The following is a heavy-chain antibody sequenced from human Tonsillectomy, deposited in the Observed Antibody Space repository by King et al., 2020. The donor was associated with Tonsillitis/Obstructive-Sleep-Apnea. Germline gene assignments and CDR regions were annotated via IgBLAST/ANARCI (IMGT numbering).Heavy chain of an antibody. V-gene: IGHV5-10-1*03. CDR1: GYSFTRYW. CDR2: IDPSDSYT. Sequence: VQLVESGAEVKKPGESLKISCKGSGYSFTRYWISWVRQMPGKGLEWMGRIDPSDSYTNYSPSFQGHVTISADKSISTAYLQWSSLKASDTAMYYCASHTGHSSGYRYGLDVWGQGTTVTVSS. J-gene: IGHJ6*02. D-gene: IGHD3-22*01. CDR3: ASHTGHSSGYRYGLDV.